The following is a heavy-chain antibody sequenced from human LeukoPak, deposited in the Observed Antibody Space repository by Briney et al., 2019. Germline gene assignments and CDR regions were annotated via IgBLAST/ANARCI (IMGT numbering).Heavy chain of an antibody. CDR3: ARDRATTPHDY. D-gene: IGHD1-26*01. J-gene: IGHJ4*02. Sequence: PSETLSLTCTVSGGSTTDYFWSWIRQPAGKGLEWIGRIYSSGSTNYNASLRSRVTMSVDTSKNQFSLKLSSVTAADTAVYYCARDRATTPHDYWGQGTLVTVSS. CDR1: GGSTTDYF. CDR2: IYSSGST. V-gene: IGHV4-4*07.